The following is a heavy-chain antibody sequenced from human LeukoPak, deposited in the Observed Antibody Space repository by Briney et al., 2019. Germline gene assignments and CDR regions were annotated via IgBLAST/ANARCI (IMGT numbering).Heavy chain of an antibody. Sequence: GGSLRLSCAASGFTFSSYAMSWVRQAPGKGLEWVSAISGSGGSTYYADSVKGRFTISRDNSKNTLYLQMTSLRAEDTAVYYCAKSGSAGYQLLSNNWFDPWGQGTLVTVSS. J-gene: IGHJ5*02. V-gene: IGHV3-23*01. CDR3: AKSGSAGYQLLSNNWFDP. D-gene: IGHD2-2*01. CDR2: ISGSGGST. CDR1: GFTFSSYA.